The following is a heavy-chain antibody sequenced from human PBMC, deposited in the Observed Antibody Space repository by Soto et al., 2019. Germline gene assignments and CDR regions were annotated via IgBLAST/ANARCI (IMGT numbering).Heavy chain of an antibody. CDR1: GYSFTSYY. V-gene: IGHV1-46*01. D-gene: IGHD3-10*01. CDR3: ARLATGTPPFYLDY. Sequence: QVQLVQSGAEVKEPGASVKVSCKASGYSFTSYYMHWVRQAPGQGPEWLGVIDASRGTTSYSQKFQDRVTMTRDTSTTTFYMELNSLKSEDTAVYYCARLATGTPPFYLDYWGQGTLIIVSS. CDR2: IDASRGTT. J-gene: IGHJ4*02.